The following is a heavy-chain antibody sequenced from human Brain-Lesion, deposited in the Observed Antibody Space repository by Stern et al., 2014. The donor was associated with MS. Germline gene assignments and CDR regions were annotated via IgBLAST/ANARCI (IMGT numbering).Heavy chain of an antibody. V-gene: IGHV1-45*02. CDR1: GNTFTNRY. CDR2: ITPFTGNT. Sequence: MQLVESEAEVKKTGSSVKVSCQASGNTFTNRYLHWVRQAPGQALEWMGWITPFTGNTNYAQNFQDRVTITMDRSMSTAYMDLSSLRSDDTAIYFCAEGGSYGFVYWGQGTLVTVSS. D-gene: IGHD4-17*01. J-gene: IGHJ4*02. CDR3: AEGGSYGFVY.